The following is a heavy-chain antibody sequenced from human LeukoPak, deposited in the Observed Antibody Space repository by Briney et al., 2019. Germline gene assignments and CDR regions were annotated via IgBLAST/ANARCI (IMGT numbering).Heavy chain of an antibody. V-gene: IGHV4-30-2*01. CDR1: GGSISSGGYY. Sequence: SETLSLTCTVSGGSISSGGYYWSWIRQPPGKGLEWIGYIYHSGSTYYNPSLKSRVTISVDTSKNQFSLKLNSVTPEDTAVYYCARDPDFAYSIFDFWGQGTLVTVSS. D-gene: IGHD2-15*01. CDR3: ARDPDFAYSIFDF. CDR2: IYHSGST. J-gene: IGHJ4*02.